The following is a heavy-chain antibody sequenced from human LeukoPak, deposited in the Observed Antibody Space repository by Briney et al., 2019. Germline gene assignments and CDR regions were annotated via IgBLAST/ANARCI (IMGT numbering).Heavy chain of an antibody. D-gene: IGHD3-22*01. CDR1: GGTLRSYI. J-gene: IGHJ4*02. Sequence: GASVKVSCKASGGTLRSYIISWVRQAPGQGLEWMGWINPNSGGTNYAQKFQGRVTMTRDTSISTGYMELSRLRSDDTAVYYCARDLESTYYYDSSGYYYGFRGFDYWGQGTLVTVSS. V-gene: IGHV1-2*02. CDR2: INPNSGGT. CDR3: ARDLESTYYYDSSGYYYGFRGFDY.